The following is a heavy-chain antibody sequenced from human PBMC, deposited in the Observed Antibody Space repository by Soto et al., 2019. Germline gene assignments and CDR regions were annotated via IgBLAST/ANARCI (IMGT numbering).Heavy chain of an antibody. CDR1: GDSISNYY. Sequence: SETLSLTCAVSGDSISNYYWNWIRQPPGRGLEWIGYFYYGGSANYNPSLNGRVTISVDTPKKQISLSLSSVTAADTAVYYCARADFWSGYYAFEKWGQGIQVTVSS. V-gene: IGHV4-59*01. J-gene: IGHJ4*02. CDR3: ARADFWSGYYAFEK. D-gene: IGHD3-3*01. CDR2: FYYGGSA.